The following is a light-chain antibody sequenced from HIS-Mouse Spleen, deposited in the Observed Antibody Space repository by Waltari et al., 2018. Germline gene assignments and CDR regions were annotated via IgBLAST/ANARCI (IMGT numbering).Light chain of an antibody. CDR3: NSRDSSGNHWV. Sequence: SSELTQDPAVSVALGQTVRITCQGDSLRSSYASWYQQKPGQALVLVIYGKNTRPSGIPDRFSGSSSGNTASLTITGAQAEDEADYYCNSRDSSGNHWVFGGGTKLTVL. V-gene: IGLV3-19*01. CDR1: SLRSSY. J-gene: IGLJ3*02. CDR2: GKN.